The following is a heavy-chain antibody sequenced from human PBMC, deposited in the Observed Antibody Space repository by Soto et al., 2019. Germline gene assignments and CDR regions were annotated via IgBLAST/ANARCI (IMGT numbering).Heavy chain of an antibody. Sequence: QVQLQQWGAGLLKPSETLSLTCAVYGGSFSGYNWSWIRQPPGKGLEWIGAINHSGSTNYNPSLKSRVTISVDTSKNQFSLKLSSVTAADTAVYYCARLGYCSSTSCSSYYYYYMDVWGKGTTVTVSS. CDR3: ARLGYCSSTSCSSYYYYYMDV. CDR2: INHSGST. J-gene: IGHJ6*03. CDR1: GGSFSGYN. D-gene: IGHD2-2*01. V-gene: IGHV4-34*01.